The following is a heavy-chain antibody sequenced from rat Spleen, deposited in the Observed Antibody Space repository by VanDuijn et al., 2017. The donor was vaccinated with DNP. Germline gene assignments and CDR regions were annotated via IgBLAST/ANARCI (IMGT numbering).Heavy chain of an antibody. Sequence: EVKLVESGGGLVQPGRSMKLSCAASGFTFSDFPMAWVRQAPTKGLEWFATISTSGGGTYYRDSVKGRFTISRDNAKNTLYLQMNSLRSEDTATYYCTKTYYFDYWGQGVMVTVSS. J-gene: IGHJ2*01. V-gene: IGHV5-46*01. CDR1: GFTFSDFP. CDR3: TKTYYFDY. CDR2: ISTSGGGT.